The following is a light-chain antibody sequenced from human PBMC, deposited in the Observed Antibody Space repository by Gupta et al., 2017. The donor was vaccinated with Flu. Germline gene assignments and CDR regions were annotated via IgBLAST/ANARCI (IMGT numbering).Light chain of an antibody. CDR3: SSYTTSSIWV. V-gene: IGLV2-14*01. Sequence: QSALPLPASVSGSPGQAITISCLGTSSDIGTYNYISWYQQHPHKAPKNIIFEVSNRPSGVSNRFSASKSGNTASLTISGLQAEDEADYYCSSYTTSSIWVFGGGTTLTVL. CDR2: EVS. CDR1: SSDIGTYNY. J-gene: IGLJ3*02.